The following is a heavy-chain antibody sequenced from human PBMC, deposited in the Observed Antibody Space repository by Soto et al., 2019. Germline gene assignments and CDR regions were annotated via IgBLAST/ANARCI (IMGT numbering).Heavy chain of an antibody. J-gene: IGHJ4*02. CDR3: ARGVYDFWSGYYYFDY. D-gene: IGHD3-3*01. V-gene: IGHV4-34*01. Sequence: SETLSLTCAVYGGSFSGYYWSWIRQPPGKGLEWIGEINHSGSTNYNPSLKSRVTISVDTSKNQFSLKLSSVTAADMAVYYCARGVYDFWSGYYYFDYWGQGTLGTV. CDR1: GGSFSGYY. CDR2: INHSGST.